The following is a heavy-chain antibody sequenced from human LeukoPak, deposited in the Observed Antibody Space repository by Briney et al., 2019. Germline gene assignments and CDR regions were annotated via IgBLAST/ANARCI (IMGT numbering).Heavy chain of an antibody. V-gene: IGHV3-48*03. Sequence: GGSLRLSCAASGFTFSSYEMNWVRQAPGKGLEWVSYISSSGSTIYYGDSVKGRFTISRDDAKNSLFLQMNSLRAEDTATYYCARGEFGDYYYFYMDVWGKGTTVTVSS. CDR1: GFTFSSYE. CDR2: ISSSGSTI. J-gene: IGHJ6*03. D-gene: IGHD2/OR15-2a*01. CDR3: ARGEFGDYYYFYMDV.